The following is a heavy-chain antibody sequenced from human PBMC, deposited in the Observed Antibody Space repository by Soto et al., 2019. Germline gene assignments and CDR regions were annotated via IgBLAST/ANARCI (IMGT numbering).Heavy chain of an antibody. D-gene: IGHD2-2*01. CDR2: NYYSGST. J-gene: IGHJ5*02. V-gene: IGHV4-59*08. Sequence: SETLSLTCTVSGASTSSYYWSWIQPPPGKGQERIGYNYYSGSTNYNPSLKSRVTITVDTSKNKFSLKLSPVTAADTAVYYCGIHEYCSSTSCPPYNWFDPWGQGAPVTVSS. CDR3: GIHEYCSSTSCPPYNWFDP. CDR1: GASTSSYY.